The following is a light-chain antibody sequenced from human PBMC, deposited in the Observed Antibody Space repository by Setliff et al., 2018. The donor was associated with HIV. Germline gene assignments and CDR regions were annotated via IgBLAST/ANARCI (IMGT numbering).Light chain of an antibody. J-gene: IGLJ1*01. Sequence: SALTQPASVSGSPGQSIPISCTGTSNDVGRYDLVSWYQQHPARAPKLIIYQATRRPSGVSNRFSGSKSGNVASLTISGLQAEDEADYYCCSNTGSNTFVFGTGTKVTVL. V-gene: IGLV2-23*01. CDR3: CSNTGSNTFV. CDR2: QAT. CDR1: SNDVGRYDL.